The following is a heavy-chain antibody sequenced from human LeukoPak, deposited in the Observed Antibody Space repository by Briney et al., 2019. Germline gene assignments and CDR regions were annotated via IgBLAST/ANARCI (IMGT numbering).Heavy chain of an antibody. CDR1: GFTVSSNY. D-gene: IGHD4-11*01. J-gene: IGHJ4*02. CDR2: IYSGGST. CDR3: ARGPRATTVTGY. V-gene: IGHV3-66*02. Sequence: GGSLRLSCAASGFTVSSNYMSWVRQAPGKGLEWVSVIYSGGSTYYADSVKGRFIISRDNSKNTLYLQMNSLRADDTAVYYCARGPRATTVTGYWGQGTLVTVSS.